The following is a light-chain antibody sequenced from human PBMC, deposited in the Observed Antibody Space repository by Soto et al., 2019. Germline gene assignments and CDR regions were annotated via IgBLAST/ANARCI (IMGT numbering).Light chain of an antibody. V-gene: IGLV2-23*02. CDR2: EVS. Sequence: QSVLTQPASVSGSPGQSITISCTGSSSDVGNYKFVSWYQQYPGKAPKVMLYEVSKRPSGVSYRFSGSQSGNTASLPISGLQAEDEADYYCCSYAGSYSSYFFGTGTKLTVL. CDR1: SSDVGNYKF. CDR3: CSYAGSYSSYF. J-gene: IGLJ1*01.